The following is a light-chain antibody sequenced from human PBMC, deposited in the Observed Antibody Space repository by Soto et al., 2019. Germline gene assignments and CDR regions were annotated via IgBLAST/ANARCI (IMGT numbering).Light chain of an antibody. CDR2: GAS. Sequence: DIVLTQSAATLSLTPGERATLSCRASQSVSSNLAWYQQKPGQAPRLLIYGASTRATGIPARFSGSGSGTEFTLTISSLQSEDFAVYYCQQYNNWPRTFGQGTKVDIK. J-gene: IGKJ1*01. CDR3: QQYNNWPRT. CDR1: QSVSSN. V-gene: IGKV3-15*01.